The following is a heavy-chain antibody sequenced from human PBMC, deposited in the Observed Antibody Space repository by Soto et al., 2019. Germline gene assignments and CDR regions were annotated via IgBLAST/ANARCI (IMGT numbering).Heavy chain of an antibody. CDR3: ARADSSSTVAGGVTQEFYYYYGMDV. J-gene: IGHJ6*02. CDR2: IIPIFGTA. CDR1: GGTFSSYA. Sequence: SVKVSCKASGGTFSSYAISWVRQAPGQGLEWMGGIIPIFGTANYAQKFQGRVTITADESTSTAYMELSSLRSEDTAVYYCARADSSSTVAGGVTQEFYYYYGMDVWGQGTTVTVSS. D-gene: IGHD4-17*01. V-gene: IGHV1-69*13.